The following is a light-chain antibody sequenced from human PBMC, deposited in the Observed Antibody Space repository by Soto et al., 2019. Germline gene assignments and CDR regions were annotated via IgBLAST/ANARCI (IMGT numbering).Light chain of an antibody. J-gene: IGKJ5*01. CDR1: QSVSSN. Sequence: EIVMAQSPATLSVSPGERATLSCRASQSVSSNLAWYQQKPGQAPRLLIYGASTRATGIPARFSGSGSGTEFTLTINSLQADDFATYYCQQHNSFSITFGQGTRLEIK. CDR3: QQHNSFSIT. V-gene: IGKV3-15*01. CDR2: GAS.